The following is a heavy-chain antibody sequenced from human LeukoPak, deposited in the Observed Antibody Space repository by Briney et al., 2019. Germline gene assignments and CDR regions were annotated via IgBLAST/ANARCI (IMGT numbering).Heavy chain of an antibody. V-gene: IGHV1-2*02. CDR1: GYTFTGYY. D-gene: IGHD3-9*01. CDR3: AREGLLTGYPLGYMDV. Sequence: GASVKVSCKASGYTFTGYYMHWVRQAPGQGLEWMGWINPNSGGTNYAQKFQGRVTMTRDTSISTAYMELSRLRSDDTAVYYSAREGLLTGYPLGYMDVWGKGTTVTVSS. J-gene: IGHJ6*03. CDR2: INPNSGGT.